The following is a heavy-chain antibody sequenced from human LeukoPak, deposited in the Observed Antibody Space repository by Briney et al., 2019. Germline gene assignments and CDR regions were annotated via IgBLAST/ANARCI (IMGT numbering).Heavy chain of an antibody. CDR2: IKQDGSEK. J-gene: IGHJ4*02. CDR3: ARDSPSSTSWGY. D-gene: IGHD2-2*01. V-gene: IGHV3-7*01. CDR1: GSTFSSYW. Sequence: PGGSLRLSCAASGSTFSSYWMSWVRQAPGKGLEWVANIKQDGSEKYYVDSVKGRFTISRDNAKNSLYLQMNSLRAEDTAVYYCARDSPSSTSWGYWGQGTLVTVSS.